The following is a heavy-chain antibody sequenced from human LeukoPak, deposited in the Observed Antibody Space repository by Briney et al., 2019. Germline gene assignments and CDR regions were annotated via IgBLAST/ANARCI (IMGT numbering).Heavy chain of an antibody. J-gene: IGHJ4*02. CDR3: ARAKKAVAGFFDY. D-gene: IGHD6-19*01. CDR2: IYYSGSS. Sequence: SETLSLTCTVSGDSISSYYWSWIRQPPGKGLEWIGYIYYSGSSNYNPSLKSRVTISVDTSKNQVSLKLSSVTAAVTAVYYCARAKKAVAGFFDYWGQGPLVTVSS. V-gene: IGHV4-59*01. CDR1: GDSISSYY.